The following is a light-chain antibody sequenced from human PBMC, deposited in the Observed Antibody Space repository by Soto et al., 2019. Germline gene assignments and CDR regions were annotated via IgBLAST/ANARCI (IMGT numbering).Light chain of an antibody. V-gene: IGKV3-20*01. CDR1: QSVSSSY. J-gene: IGKJ1*01. Sequence: ESVLTQSPGTLSLSPGEKATLSCRASQSVSSSYLAWYQQKPGQAPRLLIYGASSRATGIPDRFSGSGSGTDFTLTVSRLEPEDLAVYYCQQFGSSSWTFGQGTKVDIK. CDR2: GAS. CDR3: QQFGSSSWT.